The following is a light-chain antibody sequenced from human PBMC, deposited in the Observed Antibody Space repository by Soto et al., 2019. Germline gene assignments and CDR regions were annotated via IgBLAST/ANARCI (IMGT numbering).Light chain of an antibody. CDR1: QSISSY. Sequence: DIQMTQSPSSLSASVGARVTIPSRASQSISSYLNWYKQKLGKAPQLVIYAASSLQRGVPSRFSGSGSGTDFTLTISSLKPKDFATYYCQQSYSTLVTFGQGTKVDIK. CDR3: QQSYSTLVT. CDR2: AAS. J-gene: IGKJ1*01. V-gene: IGKV1-39*01.